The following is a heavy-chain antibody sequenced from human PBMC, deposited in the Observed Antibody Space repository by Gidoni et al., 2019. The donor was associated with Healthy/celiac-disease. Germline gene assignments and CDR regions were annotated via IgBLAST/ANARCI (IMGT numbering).Heavy chain of an antibody. CDR3: ARGPYSYGPPMVRGVMGGFDY. D-gene: IGHD3-10*01. J-gene: IGHJ4*02. Sequence: QVQLQQWGAGLLKPSETLSLTCAVYGGSFSGYYWSWIRQPPGKGLEWIGEINHSGSTNYNPSLKRRVTISVDTSKNQFALKLSSVTAADTAVYYGARGPYSYGPPMVRGVMGGFDYWGQGTLVTVSS. V-gene: IGHV4-34*01. CDR2: INHSGST. CDR1: GGSFSGYY.